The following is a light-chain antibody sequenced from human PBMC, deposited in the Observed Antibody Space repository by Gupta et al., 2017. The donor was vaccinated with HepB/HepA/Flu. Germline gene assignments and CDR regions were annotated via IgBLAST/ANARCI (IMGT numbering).Light chain of an antibody. CDR3: QQYYSNSET. J-gene: IGKJ4*02. CDR2: KAC. V-gene: IGKV1-5*03. CDR1: QSISVW. Sequence: DLQMTPSPSTLSASIGDRVTITCRASQSISVWLAWYQQKPGKAPKLLIYKACSLESGVPSRFSGSGSGTEFTLTISSLQPDDFATYYCQQYYSNSETFGRGTKLEVK.